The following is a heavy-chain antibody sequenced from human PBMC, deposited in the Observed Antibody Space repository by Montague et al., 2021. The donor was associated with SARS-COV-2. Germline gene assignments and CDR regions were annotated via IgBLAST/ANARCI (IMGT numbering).Heavy chain of an antibody. D-gene: IGHD3-22*01. Sequence: TLSLTCTVACGSISSGGYYWSWIRQHPWKGLEWIGYIYYSGSTHYNPSLKSRVTISVDTSKNQFSLKLSSVTAADTAVYYCARVQGITMIVVVIGAFDIWGQGTMVTVSS. CDR2: IYYSGST. V-gene: IGHV4-31*03. J-gene: IGHJ3*02. CDR3: ARVQGITMIVVVIGAFDI. CDR1: CGSISSGGYY.